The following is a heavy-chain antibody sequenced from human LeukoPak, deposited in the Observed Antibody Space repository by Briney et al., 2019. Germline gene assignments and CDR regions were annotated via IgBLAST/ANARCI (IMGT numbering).Heavy chain of an antibody. CDR3: ARGSGYCSSTSCYGSFDY. Sequence: GGSLRLSCAASGFSFNNYGMHWVRQAPGRGLEWVAFIRYDGSDEYYADSVKGRFTISRDNAKNSLYLQMNSLRDEDTAVYYCARGSGYCSSTSCYGSFDYWGQGTLVPVSS. J-gene: IGHJ4*02. V-gene: IGHV3-30*02. CDR2: IRYDGSDE. CDR1: GFSFNNYG. D-gene: IGHD2-2*01.